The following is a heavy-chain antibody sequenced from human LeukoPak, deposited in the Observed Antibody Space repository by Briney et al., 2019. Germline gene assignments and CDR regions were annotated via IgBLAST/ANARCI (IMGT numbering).Heavy chain of an antibody. D-gene: IGHD2-15*01. CDR1: GFSFKDYN. Sequence: TGGSLRLSCAASGFSFKDYNMHWARQAPGKGLEWVAVITYDGSNKYYTDSVKGRFTISRDNSKNTLYLQMNSLRAEDTAVYYCANSGLNRFEYWGQGALVTVSS. J-gene: IGHJ4*02. CDR3: ANSGLNRFEY. V-gene: IGHV3-30*18. CDR2: ITYDGSNK.